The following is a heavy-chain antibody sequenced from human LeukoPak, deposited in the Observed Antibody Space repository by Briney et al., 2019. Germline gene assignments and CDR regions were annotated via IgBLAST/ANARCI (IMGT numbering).Heavy chain of an antibody. CDR1: GFTFSSYS. J-gene: IGHJ4*02. Sequence: PGGSLRLSCAASGFTFSSYSMNWVRQAPGKGLEWVSVIYSGGSTYYADSVKGRFTISRDNSKNTLYLQMNSLRAEDTAVYYCARGETVAGRFDYWGQGTLVTVSS. CDR2: IYSGGST. CDR3: ARGETVAGRFDY. V-gene: IGHV3-53*01. D-gene: IGHD6-19*01.